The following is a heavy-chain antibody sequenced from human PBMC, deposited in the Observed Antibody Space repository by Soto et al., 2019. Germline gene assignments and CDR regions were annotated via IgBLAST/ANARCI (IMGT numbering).Heavy chain of an antibody. V-gene: IGHV3-7*01. CDR3: ARGIDYDFWSGYYRGYYFDY. J-gene: IGHJ4*02. D-gene: IGHD3-3*01. Sequence: EVQLVESGGGLVQPGGSLRLSCAASGFTFSSYWMSWVRLAPGKGLEWVANIKQDGSEKYYVDSVKGRFTISRDNAKNSLYLQMNSLRAEDTAVYYCARGIDYDFWSGYYRGYYFDYWGQGTLVTVSS. CDR2: IKQDGSEK. CDR1: GFTFSSYW.